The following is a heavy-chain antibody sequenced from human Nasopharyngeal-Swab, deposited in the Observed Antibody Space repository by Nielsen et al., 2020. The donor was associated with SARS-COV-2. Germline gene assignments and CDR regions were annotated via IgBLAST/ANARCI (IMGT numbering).Heavy chain of an antibody. V-gene: IGHV3-11*01. Sequence: GGSLRLSCAASGFTFSDYYMSWIRQAPGKGLEWVSYISSSGSTIYYADSVKGRFTISRDNAKNSLYLQMNSLRAEDTAVYYCAAEGIAAAGNPSYYYGMDVWGQGTTVTVSS. J-gene: IGHJ6*02. CDR3: AAEGIAAAGNPSYYYGMDV. CDR1: GFTFSDYY. D-gene: IGHD6-13*01. CDR2: ISSSGSTI.